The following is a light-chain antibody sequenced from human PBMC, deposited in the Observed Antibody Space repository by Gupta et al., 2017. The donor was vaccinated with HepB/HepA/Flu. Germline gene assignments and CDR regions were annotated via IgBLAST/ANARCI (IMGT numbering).Light chain of an antibody. J-gene: IGKJ1*01. Sequence: DIQMTQPPSSLSASVGDRVTITCRVSQSISSYLYWYQQKPGKAPKLLIYAASSLQSGVPSRFSGSGSATDFTLTIIRLQPEDFATYYCQQRDTTSWTFGQGTKVEIK. CDR1: QSISSY. CDR3: QQRDTTSWT. CDR2: AAS. V-gene: IGKV1-39*01.